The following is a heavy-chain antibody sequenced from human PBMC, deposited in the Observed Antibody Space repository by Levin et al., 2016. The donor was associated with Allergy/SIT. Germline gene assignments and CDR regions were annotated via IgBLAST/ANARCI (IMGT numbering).Heavy chain of an antibody. CDR2: IKSKTDGGTT. CDR3: TTVAGYSWNDEGNFDS. Sequence: GESLKISCAASGFTFKNARMSWVRQAPGKGLEWVGRIKSKTDGGTTDYAAPVKGRFTLSRDDSKNTLYLQMNSLKTEDTAVYYCTTVAGYSWNDEGNFDSWGQGTLVTVSS. J-gene: IGHJ4*02. CDR1: GFTFKNAR. V-gene: IGHV3-15*01. D-gene: IGHD1-20*01.